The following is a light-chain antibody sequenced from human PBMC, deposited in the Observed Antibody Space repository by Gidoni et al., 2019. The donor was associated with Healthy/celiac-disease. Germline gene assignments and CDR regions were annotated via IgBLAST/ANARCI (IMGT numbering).Light chain of an antibody. CDR3: QQSYSTPVYT. V-gene: IGKV1-39*01. CDR2: AAS. CDR1: QSISSY. Sequence: DLQMTQSPSSLSASVGDRVTITCRASQSISSYLNWYQQKPGKAPKLLIYAASSLQSGVPSRFSGSGSGTDFTLTISSLQPEDFATYYCQQSYSTPVYTFGQXTKLEIK. J-gene: IGKJ2*01.